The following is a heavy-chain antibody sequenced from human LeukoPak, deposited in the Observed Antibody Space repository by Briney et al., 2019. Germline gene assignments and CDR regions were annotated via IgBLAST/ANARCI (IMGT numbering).Heavy chain of an antibody. V-gene: IGHV3-30*04. CDR1: GGSISSYA. CDR2: ISYDGSNK. J-gene: IGHJ4*02. CDR3: ARDSGLDYFDY. Sequence: LSLTCTVSGGSISSYAMHWVRQAPGKGLEWVAVISYDGSNKYYADSVKGRFTISRDNSKNTLYLQMNSLRAEDTAVYYCARDSGLDYFDYWGQGTLVTVSS.